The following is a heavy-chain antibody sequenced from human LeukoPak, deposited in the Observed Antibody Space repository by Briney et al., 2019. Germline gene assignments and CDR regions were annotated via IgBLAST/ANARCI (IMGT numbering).Heavy chain of an antibody. Sequence: PGRSLKLSCAASGVTFSSYAMHWVRQAPGQGLEWVAVISYDGSNKYYADSVKGRFTISRDNSKNTLYLQMNSLRAEDTAVYYCARDLGGLDYWGQGTLVTVSS. V-gene: IGHV3-30-3*01. J-gene: IGHJ4*02. CDR2: ISYDGSNK. D-gene: IGHD2-15*01. CDR3: ARDLGGLDY. CDR1: GVTFSSYA.